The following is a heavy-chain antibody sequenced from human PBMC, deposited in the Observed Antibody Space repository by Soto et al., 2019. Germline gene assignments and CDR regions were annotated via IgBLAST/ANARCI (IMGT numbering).Heavy chain of an antibody. CDR1: GFTFDEYA. CDR3: AKGMGFTAAGTYYFDY. CDR2: ISWNSGSI. J-gene: IGHJ4*02. Sequence: EVQLVEAGGGLVQPGRSRRLSFAASGFTFDEYAMHWVRQAPWKGLEWVSGISWNSGSIGYADSVKGRFTISRDNAKNSLYLQMNSLRAEDTALYYCAKGMGFTAAGTYYFDYWGQGTLVTVSS. V-gene: IGHV3-9*01. D-gene: IGHD6-13*01.